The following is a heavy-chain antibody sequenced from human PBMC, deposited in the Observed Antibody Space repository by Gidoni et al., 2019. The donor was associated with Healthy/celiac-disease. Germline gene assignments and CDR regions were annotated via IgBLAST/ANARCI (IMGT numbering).Heavy chain of an antibody. CDR1: GFTFSSYA. D-gene: IGHD1-7*01. J-gene: IGHJ6*03. V-gene: IGHV3-23*01. CDR2: ISGSGGST. Sequence: EVQLLESGGGLVQPGGSLRLSCAASGFTFSSYAMSCVRQAPGKGLEWVSAISGSGGSTYYASSSECRFTISRDNSKNTLYLHMNSLRAEDTAVYYCAKGEANWNYGGYYYYRDVWGKGTTVTVSS. CDR3: AKGEANWNYGGYYYYRDV.